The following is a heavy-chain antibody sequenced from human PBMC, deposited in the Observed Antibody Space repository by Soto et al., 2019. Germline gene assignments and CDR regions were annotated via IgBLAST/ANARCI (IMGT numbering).Heavy chain of an antibody. V-gene: IGHV1-69*13. Sequence: GASVKVSCKASGGTFSSYAISWVRQAPGQGLEWMGGIIPIFGTANYAQKFQGRVTITADESTSTAYMELSSLRSEDTAVYYCARDRFYRDSRGSHYWGQGTLVTVSS. CDR1: GGTFSSYA. J-gene: IGHJ4*02. CDR2: IIPIFGTA. CDR3: ARDRFYRDSRGSHY. D-gene: IGHD3-22*01.